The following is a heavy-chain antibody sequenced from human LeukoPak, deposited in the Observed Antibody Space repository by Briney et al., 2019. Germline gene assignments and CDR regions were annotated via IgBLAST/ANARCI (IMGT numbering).Heavy chain of an antibody. J-gene: IGHJ4*02. Sequence: GRSLRLSCAASGFTFSSYGMHWVRQAPGKGLEWVAVISYDGSNKYYADSVKGRFTISRDNSKNTLYLQMNSLRAEDTAVYYCAKDLATLYFDYWGQGTLVTVSS. D-gene: IGHD5-12*01. CDR2: ISYDGSNK. CDR3: AKDLATLYFDY. V-gene: IGHV3-30*18. CDR1: GFTFSSYG.